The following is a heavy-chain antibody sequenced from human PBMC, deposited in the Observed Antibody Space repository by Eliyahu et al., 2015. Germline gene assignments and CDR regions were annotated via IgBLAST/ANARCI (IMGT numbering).Heavy chain of an antibody. CDR1: XXSFSGYY. J-gene: IGHJ5*02. Sequence: QVQLQQWGAGLLNPSETLXLTCAVXXXSFSGYYWXWIRXPPGKGLEWIGEINHSGSTNYNPXLKSRVTISVDTSKNQFSLKLSSVTAADTAVYYCALTGEQLVGDWFDPWGQGTLVTVSS. V-gene: IGHV4-34*01. D-gene: IGHD6-13*01. CDR3: ALTGEQLVGDWFDP. CDR2: INHSGST.